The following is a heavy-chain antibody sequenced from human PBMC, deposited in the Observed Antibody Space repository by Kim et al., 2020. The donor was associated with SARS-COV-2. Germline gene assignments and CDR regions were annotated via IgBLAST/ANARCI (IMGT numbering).Heavy chain of an antibody. CDR3: ARDSPVVTAMNYYYYGMDV. J-gene: IGHJ6*02. Sequence: ASVKVSCKASGYTFTSYGISWVRQAPGQGLEWMGWISAYNGNTNYAQKLQGRVTMTTDTSTRTAYMELRSLRSDDTAVYYCARDSPVVTAMNYYYYGMDVWGQGTTVTVSS. CDR1: GYTFTSYG. D-gene: IGHD2-21*02. CDR2: ISAYNGNT. V-gene: IGHV1-18*01.